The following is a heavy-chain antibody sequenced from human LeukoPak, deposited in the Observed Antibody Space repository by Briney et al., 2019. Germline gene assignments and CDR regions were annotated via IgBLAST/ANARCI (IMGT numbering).Heavy chain of an antibody. V-gene: IGHV1-18*01. CDR2: ISAYNGNT. CDR1: GYTFTSYG. Sequence: ASVKVSCKASGYTFTSYGISWVRQAPGQGREWMRWISAYNGNTNYAQKLQGRVTMTTDTSTSTAYMELRSLRSDNTAVYYCVICYSVVGAFDIWGQGTMVTVSS. J-gene: IGHJ3*02. D-gene: IGHD2-21*01. CDR3: VICYSVVGAFDI.